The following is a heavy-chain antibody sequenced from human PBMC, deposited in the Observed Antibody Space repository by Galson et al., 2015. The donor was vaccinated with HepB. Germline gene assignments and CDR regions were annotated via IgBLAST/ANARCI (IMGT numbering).Heavy chain of an antibody. V-gene: IGHV3-21*01. CDR2: ISSSSSYI. Sequence: LRLSCAASGFTFSSYSMNWVRQAPGKGLEWVSSISSSSSYIYYADSVKGRFTISRDNAKNSLYLQMNSLRAEDTAVYYCARVGPRQQLTGGFDYWGQGTLVTVSS. D-gene: IGHD6-13*01. J-gene: IGHJ4*02. CDR3: ARVGPRQQLTGGFDY. CDR1: GFTFSSYS.